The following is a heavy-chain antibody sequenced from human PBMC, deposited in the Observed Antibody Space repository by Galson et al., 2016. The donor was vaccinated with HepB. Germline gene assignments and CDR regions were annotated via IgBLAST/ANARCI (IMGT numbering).Heavy chain of an antibody. Sequence: TLSLTCTVSGGSINNANYYWGWVRQPPGKQLEWIASIYYSGTILYNPSLKSRVSMSMDTSKNQFSLRVYSVTAADTAIYYCARVVKGGAVCLDYWGQGTLVTVSS. CDR1: GGSINNANYY. V-gene: IGHV4-39*07. CDR3: ARVVKGGAVCLDY. CDR2: IYYSGTI. D-gene: IGHD3-16*02. J-gene: IGHJ4*02.